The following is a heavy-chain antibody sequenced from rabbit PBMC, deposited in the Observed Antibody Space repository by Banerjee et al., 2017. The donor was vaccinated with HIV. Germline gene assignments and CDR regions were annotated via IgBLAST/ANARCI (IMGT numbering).Heavy chain of an antibody. CDR2: IDIGSNGFT. CDR1: GFDFSNFG. CDR3: ARDLDGVIGWNFAW. V-gene: IGHV1S40*01. Sequence: QSLEESGGDLVKPGASLTLTCTASGFDFSNFGVSWVRQAPGKGLEWIACIDIGSNGFTYFANWAKGRFTFSKTSSTTVTLQMTSLTAADTATYFCARDLDGVIGWNFAWWGPGTLVTVS. D-gene: IGHD4-1*01. J-gene: IGHJ6*01.